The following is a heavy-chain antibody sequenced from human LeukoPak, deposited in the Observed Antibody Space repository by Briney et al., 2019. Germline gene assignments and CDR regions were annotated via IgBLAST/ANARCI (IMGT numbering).Heavy chain of an antibody. Sequence: SETLSLTCAVYGGSFSGYYWSWIRQPPGKGLEWIGEINHSGSTNYNPSLKSRVTISVDTSKNQFSLKLSSVTAADTAVYYCARGESDITIFGVVILFAEYFQHWGQGTLVTVSS. J-gene: IGHJ1*01. CDR2: INHSGST. CDR3: ARGESDITIFGVVILFAEYFQH. CDR1: GGSFSGYY. V-gene: IGHV4-34*01. D-gene: IGHD3-3*01.